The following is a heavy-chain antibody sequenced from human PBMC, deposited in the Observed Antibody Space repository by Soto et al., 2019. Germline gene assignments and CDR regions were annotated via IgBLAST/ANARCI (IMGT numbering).Heavy chain of an antibody. J-gene: IGHJ4*02. CDR1: GYFMTNGNY. CDR3: ARDRAAVASTFDY. Sequence: SETLSLTCAVSGYFMTNGNYWGWIRQSPGKGLEWIGSIYYTGRTYYNPSLKSRVTMSVDTSKNQFSLKLTSVTAADTAVYYCARDRAAVASTFDYWGQGVLVTVSS. CDR2: IYYTGRT. V-gene: IGHV4-38-2*02. D-gene: IGHD6-13*01.